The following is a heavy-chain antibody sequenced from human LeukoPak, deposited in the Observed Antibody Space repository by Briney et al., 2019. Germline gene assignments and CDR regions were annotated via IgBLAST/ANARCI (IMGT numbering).Heavy chain of an antibody. CDR2: VSTGSNYI. CDR3: ARDFARY. Sequence: GGSLRLSCTASGFTFSSYSLNWVRQAPGKGLEWVSSVSTGSNYIYYADSVKGRFTISRDNDKNSLHLQMNSLRAEDTAVYYCARDFARYWGQGTLVTVSS. V-gene: IGHV3-21*01. CDR1: GFTFSSYS. D-gene: IGHD1-14*01. J-gene: IGHJ4*02.